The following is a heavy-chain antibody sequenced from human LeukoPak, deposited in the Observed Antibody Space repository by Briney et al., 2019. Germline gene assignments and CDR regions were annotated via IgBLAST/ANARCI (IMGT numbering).Heavy chain of an antibody. CDR1: GFTFDDYA. D-gene: IGHD6-19*01. CDR3: AARHIIAVAPFDY. V-gene: IGHV3-9*01. CDR2: ISWNSGSI. J-gene: IGHJ4*02. Sequence: GGSLRLSCAASGFTFDDYAMHWVRQAPGKGLEWVSGISWNSGSISYADSVKGRFTISRDNAKNSLYLQMNSLRAEDTALYYCAARHIIAVAPFDYWGQGTLVTVSS.